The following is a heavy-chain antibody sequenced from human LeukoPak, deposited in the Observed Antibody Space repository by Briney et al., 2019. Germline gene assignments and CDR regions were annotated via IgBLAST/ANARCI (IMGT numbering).Heavy chain of an antibody. CDR2: INPNSGGT. Sequence: ASVKVPCKASGYTFTGYYMHWVRQAPGQGLEWMGWINPNSGGTNYAQKFQGWVTMTRDTSISTAYMELSRLRSDDTAVYYCARDAEPDYGDSYYFDYWGQGTLVTVSS. J-gene: IGHJ4*02. V-gene: IGHV1-2*04. CDR1: GYTFTGYY. CDR3: ARDAEPDYGDSYYFDY. D-gene: IGHD4-17*01.